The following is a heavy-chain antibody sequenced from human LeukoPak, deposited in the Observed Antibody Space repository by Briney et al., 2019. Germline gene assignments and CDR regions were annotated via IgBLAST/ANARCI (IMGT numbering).Heavy chain of an antibody. J-gene: IGHJ4*02. Sequence: GGSLRLSCAASGFTFSSYAMSWVRQAPGKGLEWVANIKQDGSEKYYVDSVKGRFTISRDNAKNSLYLQMNSLRAEDTAVYCCARYYGSGSDPFDYWGQGTLVTVSS. V-gene: IGHV3-7*01. CDR2: IKQDGSEK. D-gene: IGHD3-10*01. CDR1: GFTFSSYA. CDR3: ARYYGSGSDPFDY.